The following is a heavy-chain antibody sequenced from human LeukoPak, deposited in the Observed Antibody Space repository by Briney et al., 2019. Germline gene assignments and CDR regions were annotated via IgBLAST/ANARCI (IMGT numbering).Heavy chain of an antibody. J-gene: IGHJ4*02. Sequence: PGRSLRLSCAASGFTFSSYGMHWVRQAPSKGLEWVAVISYDGSNKYYADSVKGRFTISRDNSKNTLYLQMNSLRAEDTAVYYCAKGPYGDYDYWGQGTLVTVSS. D-gene: IGHD4-17*01. CDR1: GFTFSSYG. V-gene: IGHV3-30*18. CDR2: ISYDGSNK. CDR3: AKGPYGDYDY.